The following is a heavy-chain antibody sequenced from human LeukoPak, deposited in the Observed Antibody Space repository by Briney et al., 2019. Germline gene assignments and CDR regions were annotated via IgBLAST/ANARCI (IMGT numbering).Heavy chain of an antibody. CDR3: ARILDSAWGELGY. J-gene: IGHJ4*02. D-gene: IGHD6-19*01. Sequence: GGSLRLSCAGSGFSFSSYGMHWVRQAPGKGPEWMAFIRSDGSNKYYADSVKGRFTISRDNSKNTLYLQMNSLRAGDTAVYYCARILDSAWGELGYWGQGTLVTVSS. CDR1: GFSFSSYG. V-gene: IGHV3-30*02. CDR2: IRSDGSNK.